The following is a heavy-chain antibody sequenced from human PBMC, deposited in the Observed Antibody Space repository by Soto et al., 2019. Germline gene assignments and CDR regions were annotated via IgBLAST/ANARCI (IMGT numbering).Heavy chain of an antibody. Sequence: QLQLQESGPGLVKPSETLSLTCTVSGASISNSFYYWGWIRQPPGEVLEWIASIHYSGSTYYKPSLRSRATISVDTSKNQFSLKLSSVTAADAAVYYCARSARSGYDYFDYWGHGTLVTVSS. CDR3: ARSARSGYDYFDY. CDR1: GASISNSFYY. CDR2: IHYSGST. D-gene: IGHD5-12*01. V-gene: IGHV4-39*01. J-gene: IGHJ4*01.